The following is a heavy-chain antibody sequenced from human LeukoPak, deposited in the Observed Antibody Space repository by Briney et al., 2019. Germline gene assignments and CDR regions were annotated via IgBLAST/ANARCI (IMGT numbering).Heavy chain of an antibody. Sequence: GESLKISCKGSGYTFANYWIGWVRQMPGKGLEWMGIIYPGDSDTRYSPSFQGQVTISADKSISTAYLQWSSLKASDTAMYYCARVEVGATNTFDYWGQGTLVTVSS. D-gene: IGHD1-26*01. CDR1: GYTFANYW. J-gene: IGHJ4*02. V-gene: IGHV5-51*01. CDR2: IYPGDSDT. CDR3: ARVEVGATNTFDY.